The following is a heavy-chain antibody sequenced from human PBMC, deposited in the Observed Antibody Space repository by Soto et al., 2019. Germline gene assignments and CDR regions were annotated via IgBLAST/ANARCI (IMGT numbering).Heavy chain of an antibody. Sequence: GGSLRLSCAASGFTFSSYGMHWVRQAPGKGLEWVAVISYDGRNKYYADSVKGRFTISRDNSKNTLYLQMNSLRAEDTAVYYCAKEVYYYGSGGESYYYYYGMDVWGQGTTVTVSS. J-gene: IGHJ6*02. CDR2: ISYDGRNK. D-gene: IGHD3-10*01. CDR3: AKEVYYYGSGGESYYYYYGMDV. CDR1: GFTFSSYG. V-gene: IGHV3-30*18.